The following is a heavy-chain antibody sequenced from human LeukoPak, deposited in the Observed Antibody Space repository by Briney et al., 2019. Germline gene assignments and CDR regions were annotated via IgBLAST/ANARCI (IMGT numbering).Heavy chain of an antibody. Sequence: VASVKVSCKASGGTFSSYAVSWVRQAPGQGLQWMGGILPVFGTTNYAQNFQGRVTITADESTGTVYMELSSLRLEDTAIYYCARDDGCCSYKPQLGAFDMWGLGTRVTVSS. J-gene: IGHJ3*02. CDR1: GGTFSSYA. V-gene: IGHV1-69*01. D-gene: IGHD3-10*01. CDR2: ILPVFGTT. CDR3: ARDDGCCSYKPQLGAFDM.